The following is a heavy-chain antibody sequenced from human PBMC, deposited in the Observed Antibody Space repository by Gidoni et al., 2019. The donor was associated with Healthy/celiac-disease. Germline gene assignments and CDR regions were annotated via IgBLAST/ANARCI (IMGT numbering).Heavy chain of an antibody. J-gene: IGHJ6*02. D-gene: IGHD6-19*01. CDR2: IYYSGST. CDR1: GGSISSYY. CDR3: ARQGWEYSSGWYGDYYYGMDV. V-gene: IGHV4-59*08. Sequence: QVQLQASGPGLVKPSETLSLTCTVSGGSISSYYLRWIRQPPGKGLEWIGYIYYSGSTNYNPSLKSRVTISVDTSKNQFSLKLSSVTAADTAVYYCARQGWEYSSGWYGDYYYGMDVWGQGTTVTVSS.